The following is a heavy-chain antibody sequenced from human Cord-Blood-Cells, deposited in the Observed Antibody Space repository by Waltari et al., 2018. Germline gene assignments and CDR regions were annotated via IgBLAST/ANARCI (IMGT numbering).Heavy chain of an antibody. CDR2: ISSSSSTI. J-gene: IGHJ3*02. CDR1: GFTFSSYS. V-gene: IGHV3-48*02. CDR3: ARDSGYCSGGSCYYDSFDI. Sequence: EVQLVESGGGLVQPGGSLRLSCAASGFTFSSYSMNWVRQAPGKGLGWVSYISSSSSTIYYADSVKGLFTISRDNAKNSLYLQMNSLRDEDTAVYYCARDSGYCSGGSCYYDSFDIWGQGTMVTVSS. D-gene: IGHD2-15*01.